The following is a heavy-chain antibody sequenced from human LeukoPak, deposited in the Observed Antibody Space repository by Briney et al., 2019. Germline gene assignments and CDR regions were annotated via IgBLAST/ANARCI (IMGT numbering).Heavy chain of an antibody. CDR3: ASALWFGELPS. Sequence: ASVKVSCKASGYSSTNYGISWVRQAPGQGLEWMGWIHIYRGNTNYAQKFQGRVTMTTDTSTSTAYMELSSLRSEDTAVYYCASALWFGELPSWGQGTLVTVSS. CDR2: IHIYRGNT. J-gene: IGHJ5*02. CDR1: GYSSTNYG. V-gene: IGHV1-18*01. D-gene: IGHD3-10*01.